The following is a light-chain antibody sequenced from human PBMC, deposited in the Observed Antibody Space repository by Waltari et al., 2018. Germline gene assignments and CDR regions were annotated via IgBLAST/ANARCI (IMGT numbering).Light chain of an antibody. CDR2: SAS. CDR3: QQGYGSPRT. Sequence: IEMTQFPSSLSASVGDNVTITCRASQSISDLLHWYHQKPGQAPRLLISSASTLQRGVQSRFTGSGSGTYFSLNITSLQSDDFGVFFCQQGYGSPRTFGQGTRVEVK. CDR1: QSISDL. V-gene: IGKV1-39*01. J-gene: IGKJ1*01.